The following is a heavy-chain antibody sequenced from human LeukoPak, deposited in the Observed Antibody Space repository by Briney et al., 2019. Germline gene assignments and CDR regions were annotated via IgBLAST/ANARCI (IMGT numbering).Heavy chain of an antibody. CDR2: INPNSGGT. V-gene: IGHV1-2*02. Sequence: ASVKVACKASGDTFTGYYMHWVRQAPGQGLEWMGWINPNSGGTNYAQKFQGRVTMTRDTSISTAYMELSRLRSDDTAVYYCARDQRFLEWSSYYYYGMDVWGQGTTVTVSS. CDR3: ARDQRFLEWSSYYYYGMDV. D-gene: IGHD3-3*01. CDR1: GDTFTGYY. J-gene: IGHJ6*02.